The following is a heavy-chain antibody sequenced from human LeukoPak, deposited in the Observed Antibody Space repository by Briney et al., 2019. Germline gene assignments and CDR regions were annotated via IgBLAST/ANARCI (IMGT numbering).Heavy chain of an antibody. Sequence: PGGSLRLSCAASGFTFSNYGMHWVRQAPGKGLEWVAVIWYDGSNKYYVDSVKGRFTISRDNSKNMLYLQMNSLRAEDTAVYYCTRDIRSHYFDYWGQGTLVTVSS. V-gene: IGHV3-33*01. D-gene: IGHD1-14*01. J-gene: IGHJ4*02. CDR1: GFTFSNYG. CDR3: TRDIRSHYFDY. CDR2: IWYDGSNK.